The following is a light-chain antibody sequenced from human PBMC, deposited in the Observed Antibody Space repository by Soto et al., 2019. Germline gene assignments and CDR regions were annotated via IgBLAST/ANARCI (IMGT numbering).Light chain of an antibody. V-gene: IGKV3-11*01. CDR3: QQRDNWPPEIT. CDR2: AAS. Sequence: EIVLTQSPGTLSLSPGERAILSCRASQSVGSLLAWYQHNPGQAPRLLIYAASNRATGIPARFSGSGSGTDFTLTISSLEPEDFAVYYCQQRDNWPPEITFGQGTRLEIK. CDR1: QSVGSL. J-gene: IGKJ5*01.